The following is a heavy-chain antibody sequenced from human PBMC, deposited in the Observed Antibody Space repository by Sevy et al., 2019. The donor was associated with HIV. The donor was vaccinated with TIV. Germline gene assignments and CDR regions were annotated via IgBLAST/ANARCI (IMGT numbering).Heavy chain of an antibody. J-gene: IGHJ3*01. D-gene: IGHD3-22*01. CDR2: IWNDRSNK. CDR1: GFTFSSYG. V-gene: IGHV3-33*01. Sequence: GGSLRLSCAASGFTFSSYGMHWVRQAPGKGLEWVAVIWNDRSNKHYADSVKGRFTISRDNSKITLYLQMNSLRADDTAVYYCASLPNNYYDSSGYSGNDAFDVWGQGTMVTVSS. CDR3: ASLPNNYYDSSGYSGNDAFDV.